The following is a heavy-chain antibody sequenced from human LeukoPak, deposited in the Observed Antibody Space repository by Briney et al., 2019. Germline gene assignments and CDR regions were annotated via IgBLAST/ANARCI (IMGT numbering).Heavy chain of an antibody. Sequence: GGSLRLSCAASGFTFSSYSMNWVPQAPGKGLEWVSSISSSISYIYYADSVKGRFTIYRDNAKNSLYLQMKSLRAEDTAVYYCARVSRSSWVAGFDYWGRETLVTVSS. V-gene: IGHV3-21*01. CDR3: ARVSRSSWVAGFDY. CDR2: ISSSISYI. CDR1: GFTFSSYS. D-gene: IGHD6-13*01. J-gene: IGHJ4*02.